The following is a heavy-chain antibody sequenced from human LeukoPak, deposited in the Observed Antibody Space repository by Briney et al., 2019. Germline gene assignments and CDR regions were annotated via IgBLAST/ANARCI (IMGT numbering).Heavy chain of an antibody. Sequence: PSETLSLTCAVYGGSFSGYYWSWIRQPPGKGLEWIGRIYTSGSTNYNPSLKSRVTMSVDTSKNQFSLKLSSVTAADTAVYYCASLGDTLDVWGKGATVTISS. CDR2: IYTSGST. CDR1: GGSFSGYY. D-gene: IGHD3-16*01. CDR3: ASLGDTLDV. J-gene: IGHJ6*04. V-gene: IGHV4-59*10.